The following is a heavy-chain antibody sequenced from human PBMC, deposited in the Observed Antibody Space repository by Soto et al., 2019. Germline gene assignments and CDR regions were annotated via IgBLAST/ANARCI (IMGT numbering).Heavy chain of an antibody. Sequence: ASVKVSCKASGYTFTSYAMHWVRQAPGQRLEWMGWINAGNGNTKYSQKFQGRVTISVDTSKNQFSLKLSSVTAADTAVYYCARSFPYYDFWSGYYMVGRGYYYYGMDVWGQGTTVTVSS. D-gene: IGHD3-3*01. CDR2: INAGNGNT. V-gene: IGHV1-3*01. J-gene: IGHJ6*02. CDR1: GYTFTSYA. CDR3: ARSFPYYDFWSGYYMVGRGYYYYGMDV.